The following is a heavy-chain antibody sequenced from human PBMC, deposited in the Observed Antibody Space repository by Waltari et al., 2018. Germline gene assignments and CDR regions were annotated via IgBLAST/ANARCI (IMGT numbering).Heavy chain of an antibody. CDR3: ARHIDLGWDY. CDR2: IKKDGSEK. Sequence: EVQLVESGGGLVQPGGSLRLSCVASGFTFSSYWMTWVRQAPGGGLEWVANIKKDGSEKYYLDSVKGRFTISRDNARNSLHLEMNSLRAEDTAIYYCARHIDLGWDYWGQGTLVTVSS. J-gene: IGHJ4*02. D-gene: IGHD2-21*01. V-gene: IGHV3-7*01. CDR1: GFTFSSYW.